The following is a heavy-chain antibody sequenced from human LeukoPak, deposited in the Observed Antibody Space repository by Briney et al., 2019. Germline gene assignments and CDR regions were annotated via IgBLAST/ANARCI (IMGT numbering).Heavy chain of an antibody. D-gene: IGHD1-26*01. J-gene: IGHJ3*02. CDR1: GCTFSSYA. CDR2: IITIFGTT. Sequence: ASVKLSCEASGCTFSSYAISWVRQAPGQGLEWVGAIITIFGTTNYAQKLQGRVTITADKSTSTAYMELSSLRSEDTAVYYCARGGSYLSAFDIWGQGTMVTVSS. CDR3: ARGGSYLSAFDI. V-gene: IGHV1-69*06.